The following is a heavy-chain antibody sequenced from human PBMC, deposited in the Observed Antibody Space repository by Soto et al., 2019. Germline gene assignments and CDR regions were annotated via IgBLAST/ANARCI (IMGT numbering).Heavy chain of an antibody. D-gene: IGHD1-26*01. CDR2: FNPKSGDT. V-gene: IGHV1-2*02. J-gene: IGHJ6*02. CDR3: ARSIGSYSYYGMDV. Sequence: SVKVSCKPSGYALTDYFMHWVRQAPGQGLEWMGCFNPKSGDTYYSQKFQGRVTLTRDMSITTAYMELSRMRSDDTAIYYCARSIGSYSYYGMDVWGQATTVTVPS. CDR1: GYALTDYF.